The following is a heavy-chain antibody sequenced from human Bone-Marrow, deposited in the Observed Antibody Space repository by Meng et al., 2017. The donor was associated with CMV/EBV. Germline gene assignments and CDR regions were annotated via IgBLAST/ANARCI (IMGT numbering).Heavy chain of an antibody. CDR1: GGTFSSYA. Sequence: SVKVSCKASGGTFSSYAISWVRQAPGQGLEWMGGIIPILGIANYAQKFQGRVTITADKSTSTAYMELSSLRSEDTAVYDCAVGGRVVTGYWGQGTLVTVSS. CDR2: IIPILGIA. D-gene: IGHD4-23*01. V-gene: IGHV1-69*10. J-gene: IGHJ4*02. CDR3: AVGGRVVTGY.